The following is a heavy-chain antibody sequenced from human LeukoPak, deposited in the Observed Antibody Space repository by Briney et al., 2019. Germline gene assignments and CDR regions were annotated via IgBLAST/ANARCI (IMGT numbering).Heavy chain of an antibody. Sequence: GGSLRLSCAASGFTFSSYGMHWVRQAPGKGLEWVAVIWYDGSNKYYADSVKGRFTISRDNSKNTLYLRMNSLRAEDTAVYYCARHRSGWYFDYWGQGTLVTVSS. CDR2: IWYDGSNK. V-gene: IGHV3-33*01. CDR3: ARHRSGWYFDY. D-gene: IGHD6-19*01. CDR1: GFTFSSYG. J-gene: IGHJ4*02.